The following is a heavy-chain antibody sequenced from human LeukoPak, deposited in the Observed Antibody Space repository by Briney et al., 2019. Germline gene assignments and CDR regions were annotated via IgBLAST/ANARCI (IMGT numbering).Heavy chain of an antibody. D-gene: IGHD6-19*01. CDR1: GGSISSYY. CDR2: IYYSGST. Sequence: SETLSLTCTVSGGSISSYYWSWIRQPPGKGLEWIGYIYYSGSTNYNPSLKSRVTISVDTSKNQFSLKLSSVTAADTAVYYCARHPGRIAVAIDCWGQGTLVTVSS. V-gene: IGHV4-59*08. J-gene: IGHJ4*02. CDR3: ARHPGRIAVAIDC.